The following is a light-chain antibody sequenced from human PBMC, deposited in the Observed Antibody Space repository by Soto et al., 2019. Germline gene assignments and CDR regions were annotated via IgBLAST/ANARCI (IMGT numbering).Light chain of an antibody. Sequence: EIVLTQSPATLSLSPGERATLSCRASQSVSSNLAWYQQKPGQAPSLLIYDTSFRATGIPDRFSGSGSGTDFTLTISRLDPEDFAVYYCQQYGSSPSFGQGTKVDIK. CDR1: QSVSSN. J-gene: IGKJ1*01. V-gene: IGKV3-20*01. CDR3: QQYGSSPS. CDR2: DTS.